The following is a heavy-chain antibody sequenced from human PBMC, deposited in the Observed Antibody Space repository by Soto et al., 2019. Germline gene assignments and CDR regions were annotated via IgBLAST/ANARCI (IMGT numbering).Heavy chain of an antibody. J-gene: IGHJ4*02. D-gene: IGHD6-6*01. Sequence: QVQLQESGPGLVKPSQTLSLTCIVSGGSISGDDYYWIWIRQPPGKGLEWVGHIYYSGRTYYNPSLKSRLTISVDTSKNQFSLKLSSVSAADTAVYFCAGDRSNSPDYFDYWGQGTLVTVSS. CDR2: IYYSGRT. CDR3: AGDRSNSPDYFDY. CDR1: GGSISGDDYY. V-gene: IGHV4-30-4*01.